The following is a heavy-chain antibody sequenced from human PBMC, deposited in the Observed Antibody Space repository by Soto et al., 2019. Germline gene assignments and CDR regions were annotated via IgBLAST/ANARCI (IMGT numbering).Heavy chain of an antibody. CDR1: GASINNNDYY. V-gene: IGHV4-30-4*01. D-gene: IGHD3-22*01. J-gene: IGHJ2*01. CDR3: ARMSYFYDKWYFDL. Sequence: QLQESGPGLVKPSQTLSLTCTVSGASINNNDYYWSWIRQTPGKGLEWTGYVYYSGTTDYIPSLKSRLSMSIDKSQNQFTLKLNSVTAADTATYYCARMSYFYDKWYFDLWGRGTLVTVSS. CDR2: VYYSGTT.